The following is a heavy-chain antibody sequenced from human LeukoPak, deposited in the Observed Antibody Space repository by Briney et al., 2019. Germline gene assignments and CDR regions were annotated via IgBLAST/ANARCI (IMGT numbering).Heavy chain of an antibody. CDR3: ARVRGDDSSGYYTYYFDY. CDR1: GYSISSGYY. V-gene: IGHV4-38-2*02. Sequence: SETLSLTCTVSGYSISSGYYWGWIRQPPGKGLEWIGSIYHSGSTYYNPSLKSRVTISVDTSKNQFSLKLSSVTAADTAVYYCARVRGDDSSGYYTYYFDYWGQGTLVTVSS. D-gene: IGHD3-22*01. J-gene: IGHJ4*02. CDR2: IYHSGST.